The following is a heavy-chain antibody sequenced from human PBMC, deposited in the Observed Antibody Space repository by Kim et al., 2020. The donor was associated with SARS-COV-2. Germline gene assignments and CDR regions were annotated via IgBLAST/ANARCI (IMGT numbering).Heavy chain of an antibody. CDR2: IDPSDSYT. J-gene: IGHJ6*01. Sequence: GESLKISCKGSGYSFTSYWISWVRQMPGKGLEWMGRIDPSDSYTNYSPSFQGHVTISADKSISTAYLQWSSLKASDTAMYYCARQGYCSCGSCYSGYYYYFGMDVWGQATTVPVPS. CDR3: ARQGYCSCGSCYSGYYYYFGMDV. CDR1: GYSFTSYW. D-gene: IGHD2-15*01. V-gene: IGHV5-10-1*01.